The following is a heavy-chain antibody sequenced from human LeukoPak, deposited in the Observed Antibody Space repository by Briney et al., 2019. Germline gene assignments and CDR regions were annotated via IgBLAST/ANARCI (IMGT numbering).Heavy chain of an antibody. J-gene: IGHJ4*02. V-gene: IGHV3-7*01. D-gene: IGHD1-26*01. CDR2: IKQDGSEK. CDR1: GFTFSSYW. CDR3: ARDHGSGGDC. Sequence: GGSLRLSCAASGFTFSSYWMTWVRQAPVKGLEWVANIKQDGSEKSYVDSVTGRFTISRDNARNSLYLQMNSLRAEDTAVYYCARDHGSGGDCWGQGTLVTVSS.